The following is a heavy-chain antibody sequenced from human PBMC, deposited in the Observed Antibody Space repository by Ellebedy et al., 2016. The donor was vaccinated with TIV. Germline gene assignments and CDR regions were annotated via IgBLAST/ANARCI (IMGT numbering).Heavy chain of an antibody. CDR2: IKSKTDGGTT. CDR1: GFTFSNAW. D-gene: IGHD3-22*01. CDR3: TTEGTYYYDSSGDY. J-gene: IGHJ4*02. V-gene: IGHV3-15*01. Sequence: GGSLRLSXAASGFTFSNAWMSWVRQAPGKGLEWVGRIKSKTDGGTTDYAAPVKGRFTISRDDSKNTLYLQMNSLKTEDTAVYYCTTEGTYYYDSSGDYWGQGTLVTVSS.